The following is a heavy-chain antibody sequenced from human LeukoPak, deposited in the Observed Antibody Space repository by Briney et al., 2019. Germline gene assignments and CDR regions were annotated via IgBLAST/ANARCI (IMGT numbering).Heavy chain of an antibody. J-gene: IGHJ4*02. V-gene: IGHV4-31*03. CDR1: GGSISSGGYY. D-gene: IGHD3-16*02. CDR2: IYYSGST. CDR3: ARETMITFGGVIAYFDY. Sequence: SETLSLTCTVSGGSISSGGYYWSWIRQHPGKGLEWIGYIYYSGSTYYNPSLKSRVTISVDTSKNQFSPKLSSVTAADTAVYYCARETMITFGGVIAYFDYWGQGTLVAVSS.